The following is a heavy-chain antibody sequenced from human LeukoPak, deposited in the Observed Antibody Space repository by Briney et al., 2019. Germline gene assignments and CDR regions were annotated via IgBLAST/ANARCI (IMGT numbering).Heavy chain of an antibody. V-gene: IGHV3-48*04. CDR1: GFTFSSYN. CDR3: AGGGDPDY. D-gene: IGHD2-21*02. Sequence: GGSLRLSCAASGFTFSSYNLNWVRQAPGKGLEWVSYISTSSGTIFYADPVKGRSTISRDNAKNSLYLQMNSLRAEDTAVYYCAGGGDPDYWGQGTLVTVSS. J-gene: IGHJ4*02. CDR2: ISTSSGTI.